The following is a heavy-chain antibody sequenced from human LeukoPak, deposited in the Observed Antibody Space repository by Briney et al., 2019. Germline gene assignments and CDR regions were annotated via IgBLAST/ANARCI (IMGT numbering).Heavy chain of an antibody. Sequence: RASVKVSCKASGYTFTGYYMHWVRQAPGQGLEWIGWINPNSGGTNYAQKFQGWVTMTRDTSISTAYMELSRLRSDDTAVYYCARDGKNTFGGVIVTPDFDYWGQGILVTVSS. J-gene: IGHJ4*02. CDR2: INPNSGGT. CDR3: ARDGKNTFGGVIVTPDFDY. V-gene: IGHV1-2*04. CDR1: GYTFTGYY. D-gene: IGHD3-16*02.